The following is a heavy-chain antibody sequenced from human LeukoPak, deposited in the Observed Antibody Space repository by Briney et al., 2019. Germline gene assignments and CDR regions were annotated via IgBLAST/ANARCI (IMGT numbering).Heavy chain of an antibody. Sequence: SETLSLTCTVSGASISSGGYYWNWIRQPAGKGLEWIGRIYTGGTTNYNPSLMSRVTISVDTSKNRFSLKLSSVTAADTAVYYCAASGSPGSWGQGTLVTVSS. D-gene: IGHD1-26*01. CDR1: GASISSGGYY. CDR3: AASGSPGS. J-gene: IGHJ4*02. V-gene: IGHV4-61*02. CDR2: IYTGGTT.